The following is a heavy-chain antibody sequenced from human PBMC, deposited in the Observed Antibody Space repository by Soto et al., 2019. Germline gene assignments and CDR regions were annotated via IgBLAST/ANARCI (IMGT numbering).Heavy chain of an antibody. J-gene: IGHJ6*02. CDR1: GFTFSNAW. D-gene: IGHD3-10*01. V-gene: IGHV3-15*07. CDR3: TLTMVSGYYYGMDV. Sequence: GGSLRLSCAASGFTFSNAWMNWVRQAPGKGLEWVGRIKSKTDGGTTDYAAPVKGRFTISRDDSNNTLYLQMNSLKTEDTAVYYCTLTMVSGYYYGMDVWGQGTTVTVSS. CDR2: IKSKTDGGTT.